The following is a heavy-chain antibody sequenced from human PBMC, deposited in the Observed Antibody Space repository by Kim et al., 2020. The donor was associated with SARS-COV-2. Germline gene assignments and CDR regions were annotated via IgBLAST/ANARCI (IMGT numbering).Heavy chain of an antibody. J-gene: IGHJ4*02. Sequence: RFTISRDNSKNTLYLQMNSLRAEDTAVYYCAKGFPSYYDFWSGYWFVFDYWGQGTLVTVSS. V-gene: IGHV3-23*01. D-gene: IGHD3-3*01. CDR3: AKGFPSYYDFWSGYWFVFDY.